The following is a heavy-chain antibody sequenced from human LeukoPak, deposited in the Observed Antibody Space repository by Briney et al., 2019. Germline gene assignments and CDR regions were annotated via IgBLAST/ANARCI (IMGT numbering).Heavy chain of an antibody. CDR2: INPNSGGT. J-gene: IGHJ3*02. CDR3: ARVIGNSGSYAPEGAFDI. V-gene: IGHV1-2*02. Sequence: ASVKVSCKASGYTFTGYYMHWVRQAPGQGLEWTGWINPNSGGTNYAQKFQGRVTMTRDTSISTAYMELSRLRSDDTAVYYCARVIGNSGSYAPEGAFDIWGQGTMVTVSS. CDR1: GYTFTGYY. D-gene: IGHD1-26*01.